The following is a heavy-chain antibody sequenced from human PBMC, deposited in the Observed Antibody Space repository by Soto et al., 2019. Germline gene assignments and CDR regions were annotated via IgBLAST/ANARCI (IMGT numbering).Heavy chain of an antibody. CDR3: AKAGDSTTPKYYCYYYHGMDV. Sequence: QVQLVKSGGGVVQPGRSLRLSCAASGFTFSSYGMHWVRQAPGKGLEWVAVISYDGSNKYYADSVKGRFTISRDNSKNXLXLXTNSLRAEDTAVYYWAKAGDSTTPKYYCYYYHGMDVWGQGTTVTVSS. CDR1: GFTFSSYG. D-gene: IGHD6-13*01. CDR2: ISYDGSNK. J-gene: IGHJ6*02. V-gene: IGHV3-30*18.